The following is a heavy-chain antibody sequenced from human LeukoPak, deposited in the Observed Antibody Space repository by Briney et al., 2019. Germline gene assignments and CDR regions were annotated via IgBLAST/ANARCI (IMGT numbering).Heavy chain of an antibody. CDR1: GYTFNSYG. CDR2: ISAYNGHT. J-gene: IGHJ5*02. D-gene: IGHD6-13*01. Sequence: GASVKVSCKASGYTFNSYGISWVRQAPGQGLEWMGWISAYNGHTNYAQKFQGRVTMTTDTSTSTAYMELSILRSEDTAVYYCAREGTFSSPRNWFDPWGQGTLVTVSS. V-gene: IGHV1-18*01. CDR3: AREGTFSSPRNWFDP.